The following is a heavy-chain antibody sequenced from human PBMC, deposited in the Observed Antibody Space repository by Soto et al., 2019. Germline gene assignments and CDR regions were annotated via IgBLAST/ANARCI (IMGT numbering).Heavy chain of an antibody. CDR2: INGDGASL. Sequence: EVRLEEAGGGFVQPGGSLRVSCSGSGFIFSSFWMHWVRQGPGKGLEWVSRINGDGASLAYAESVKGRFSISRDNVKNTLHLQMNSLGVDDTAVYFCAREGSLGLDVWAEGRRSPSP. J-gene: IGHJ6*02. D-gene: IGHD3-10*01. V-gene: IGHV3-74*03. CDR3: AREGSLGLDV. CDR1: GFIFSSFW.